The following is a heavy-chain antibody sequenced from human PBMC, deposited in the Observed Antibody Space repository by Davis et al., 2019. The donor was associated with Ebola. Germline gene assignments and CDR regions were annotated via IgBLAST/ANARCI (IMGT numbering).Heavy chain of an antibody. CDR3: ARAAYDYIWGSYLMGRYGMDV. CDR1: GGSISSSSYY. D-gene: IGHD3-16*02. V-gene: IGHV4-61*09. CDR2: IYSSGST. J-gene: IGHJ6*02. Sequence: PSETLSLTCTVSGGSISSSSYYWSWIRQPAGKGLEWIGHIYSSGSTNYNSSLKSRVTISVDTSKNQFSLKLSSVTAADTAVYYCARAAYDYIWGSYLMGRYGMDVWGQGTTVTVSS.